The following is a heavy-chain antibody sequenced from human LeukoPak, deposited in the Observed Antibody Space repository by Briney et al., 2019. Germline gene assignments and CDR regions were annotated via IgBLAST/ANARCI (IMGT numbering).Heavy chain of an antibody. V-gene: IGHV4-39*07. CDR1: GGSISSSTYY. D-gene: IGHD3-10*01. CDR2: MYYSGST. CDR3: ARSGVRIRGVITYYYYYGMDV. J-gene: IGHJ6*02. Sequence: SETLSLTCTVSGGSISSSTYYWGWIRQPPGKGLEWIGSMYYSGSTYYNPSLKSRVTISVDTSKNQFSLKLSSVTAADTAVYYCARSGVRIRGVITYYYYYGMDVWGQGTTVTVSS.